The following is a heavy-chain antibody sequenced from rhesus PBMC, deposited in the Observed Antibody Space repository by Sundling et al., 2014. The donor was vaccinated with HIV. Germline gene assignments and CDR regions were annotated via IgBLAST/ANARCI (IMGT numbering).Heavy chain of an antibody. V-gene: IGHV4S10*01. D-gene: IGHD4-29*01. CDR1: NGSISDTYR. CDR2: IYGSSGNT. Sequence: QVQLQESGPGLLKPSEILSLTCAVSNGSISDTYRWNWIRQPPGKGLEWIGNIYGSSGNTYYNPSLKSRVTISKDTSKNQFSLKLTSVTAADTAVYYCAREMAAWGRSSDAHFDYWGQGVLVTVSS. CDR3: AREMAAWGRSSDAHFDY. J-gene: IGHJ4*01.